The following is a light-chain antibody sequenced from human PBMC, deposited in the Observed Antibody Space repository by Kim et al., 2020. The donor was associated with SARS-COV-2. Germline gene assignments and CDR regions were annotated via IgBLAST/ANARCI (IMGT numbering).Light chain of an antibody. Sequence: HTATHTYPGNSNNFDNQGVIWLQQHQGPPPKLLSYRKNNRPSGTSERLSASTSGNTASLTITGLQPEDETDYYCSPWDSGLSVWVFAGGTQLTVL. J-gene: IGLJ3*02. CDR1: SNNFDNQG. CDR3: SPWDSGLSVWV. CDR2: RKN. V-gene: IGLV10-54*01.